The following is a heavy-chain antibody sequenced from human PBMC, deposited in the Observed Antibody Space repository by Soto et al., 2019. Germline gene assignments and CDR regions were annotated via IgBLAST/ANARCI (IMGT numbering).Heavy chain of an antibody. CDR3: ARYRREAVAGYTLDN. V-gene: IGHV4-59*01. CDR2: VYNSGST. CDR1: GGSFSGYY. J-gene: IGHJ4*02. D-gene: IGHD6-13*01. Sequence: SETLSLTCAVYGGSFSGYYWTWIRQPPGKGLEWIGYVYNSGSTNYNPSLKSRVTISEDTSKSQFSLKVNSMTAADTAVYYCARYRREAVAGYTLDNWGQGILVTVSS.